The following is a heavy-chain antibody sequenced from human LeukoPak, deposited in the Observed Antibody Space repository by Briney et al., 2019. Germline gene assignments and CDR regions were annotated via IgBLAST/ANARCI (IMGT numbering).Heavy chain of an antibody. D-gene: IGHD3-22*01. CDR1: GYTFTSYY. J-gene: IGHJ4*02. Sequence: ASVKVSCKASGYTFTSYYMHWVRQAPGQGLEWMGIINPSGVSTNYAQKFQGRVTRTRDMSTSTVYMELSSLRSEDTAVYYCAREDADSSGYSLYDCWGQGTLVTVSS. CDR2: INPSGVST. CDR3: AREDADSSGYSLYDC. V-gene: IGHV1-46*01.